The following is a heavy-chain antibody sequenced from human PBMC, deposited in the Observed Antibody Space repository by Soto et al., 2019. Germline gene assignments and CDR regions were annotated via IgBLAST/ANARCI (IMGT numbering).Heavy chain of an antibody. Sequence: SETLSLTCTVSGGSLNSYYWTWIRQSPGKGLEWIGYVSSTGSTNYNPSHKSRLTMSLDTSTNEVSLSLTSVTAADAAVYFCARFSPPRKSYDSNPGWFDPWGQGIMVT. CDR3: ARFSPPRKSYDSNPGWFDP. V-gene: IGHV4-59*01. CDR2: VSSTGST. J-gene: IGHJ5*02. CDR1: GGSLNSYY. D-gene: IGHD3-22*01.